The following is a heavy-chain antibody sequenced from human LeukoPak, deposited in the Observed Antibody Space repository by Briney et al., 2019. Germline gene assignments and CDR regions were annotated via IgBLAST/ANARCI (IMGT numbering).Heavy chain of an antibody. D-gene: IGHD3-22*01. CDR3: ARDPWPDSSGFPLHH. J-gene: IGHJ1*01. Sequence: ASVKVSCKASGYTFTGYNMHWVRQAPGQGLEWMGWINPNSGVTNYAQKFQGRVTMTRDTSINTAYMDLSSLRSDDTAVYYCARDPWPDSSGFPLHHWGQGTLVTVSS. CDR1: GYTFTGYN. CDR2: INPNSGVT. V-gene: IGHV1-2*02.